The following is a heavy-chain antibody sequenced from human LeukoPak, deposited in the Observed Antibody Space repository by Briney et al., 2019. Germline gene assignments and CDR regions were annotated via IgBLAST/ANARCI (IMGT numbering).Heavy chain of an antibody. D-gene: IGHD3-22*01. J-gene: IGHJ6*03. Sequence: PSQTLSLTCTVSGGSISSYSYYWSWIRQPAGKGLEWIGRIYTSGSTNYNPSLKSRVTISVDTSKNQFSLKLSSVTAADTAVYYCARVGGDYDSSGYYYSYYYMDVWGKGTTVTVSS. CDR3: ARVGGDYDSSGYYYSYYYMDV. CDR2: IYTSGST. CDR1: GGSISSYSYY. V-gene: IGHV4-61*02.